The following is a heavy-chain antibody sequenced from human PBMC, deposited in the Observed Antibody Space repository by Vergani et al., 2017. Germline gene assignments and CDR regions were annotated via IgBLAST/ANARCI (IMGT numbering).Heavy chain of an antibody. CDR3: AKDGAFDI. V-gene: IGHV3-23*03. Sequence: EVQLLESGGGLVKPGGSLRLSCAASGFTFSSYSMNWVRQAPGKGLEWVSVIYSGGSSTYYADSVKGRFTISRDNSKNTLYLQMNSLRAEDTAVYYCAKDGAFDIWGQGTMVTVSS. CDR1: GFTFSSYS. CDR2: IYSGGSST. J-gene: IGHJ3*02.